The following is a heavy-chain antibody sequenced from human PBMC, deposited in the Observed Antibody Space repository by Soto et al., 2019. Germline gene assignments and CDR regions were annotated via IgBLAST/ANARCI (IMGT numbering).Heavy chain of an antibody. CDR3: ARGPSDNYYDSSGYCGEKCGDFDI. V-gene: IGHV4-31*03. CDR2: IYYSGST. D-gene: IGHD3-22*01. CDR1: GGSISSGGYY. Sequence: QVQLQESGPGLVKPSQTLSLTCTVSGGSISSGGYYWSWIRQHPGKGLEWIGYIYYSGSTYYNPSLKSRVPVYVDSTKSQFSLKLSAVTAVHTVVDYCARGPSDNYYDSSGYCGEKCGDFDIWGQGTMVTVCS. J-gene: IGHJ3*02.